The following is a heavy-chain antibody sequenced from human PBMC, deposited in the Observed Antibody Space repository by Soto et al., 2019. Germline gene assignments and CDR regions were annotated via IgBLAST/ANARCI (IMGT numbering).Heavy chain of an antibody. CDR1: GYTFTGYY. CDR2: INPNSGGT. V-gene: IGHV1-2*04. D-gene: IGHD3-22*01. Sequence: ASVKVSCKASGYTFTGYYMHWVRQAPGQGLEWMGWINPNSGGTNYAQKFQGWVTMTRDTSISTAYMELSRLRSDDTAVYYCARLDSSGYYYDAFDIWGQGTMVTVSS. CDR3: ARLDSSGYYYDAFDI. J-gene: IGHJ3*02.